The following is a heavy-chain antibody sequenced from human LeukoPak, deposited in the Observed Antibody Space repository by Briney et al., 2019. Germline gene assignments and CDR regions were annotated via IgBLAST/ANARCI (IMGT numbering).Heavy chain of an antibody. Sequence: GRSLRLSCAASGFTFSSYVMHWVRQAPGKGLEWVAVISYDGSNKYYADSVKGRLTLSRDNSKNTLYLQMNSLRAEDTAVYYCAKDPVAGFHYHYYYGMDVWGKGTTVTVSS. J-gene: IGHJ6*04. V-gene: IGHV3-30*18. CDR3: AKDPVAGFHYHYYYGMDV. CDR2: ISYDGSNK. D-gene: IGHD6-19*01. CDR1: GFTFSSYV.